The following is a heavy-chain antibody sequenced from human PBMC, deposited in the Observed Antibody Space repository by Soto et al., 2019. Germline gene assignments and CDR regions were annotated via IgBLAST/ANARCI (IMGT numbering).Heavy chain of an antibody. CDR2: ISGSGGST. V-gene: IGHV3-23*01. D-gene: IGHD5-12*01. CDR1: GFTFSSYA. Sequence: QLLESGGGLVQPGGSLRLSCAASGFTFSSYAMVWVRQAPGKGLEWVSTISGSGGSTYYADSVKGRFTISRDNSKNTLYVQMNSLRVEDTAVYYCAKDLDSGYDNDAFDIWVQGTMVTVSS. CDR3: AKDLDSGYDNDAFDI. J-gene: IGHJ3*02.